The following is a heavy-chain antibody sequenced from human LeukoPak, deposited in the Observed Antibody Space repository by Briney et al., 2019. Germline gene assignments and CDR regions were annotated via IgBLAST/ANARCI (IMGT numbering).Heavy chain of an antibody. J-gene: IGHJ3*02. CDR3: ARVDGSTDAFDI. Sequence: GGSLRLSCAASGFTFSSYGTHWVRQAPGKGLEWVAVISYDGSNKYYADSVKGRFTISRDNSKDTLYLQMNSLRAEDTAVYYCARVDGSTDAFDIWGQGTMVTVSS. CDR1: GFTFSSYG. D-gene: IGHD1-1*01. CDR2: ISYDGSNK. V-gene: IGHV3-30*03.